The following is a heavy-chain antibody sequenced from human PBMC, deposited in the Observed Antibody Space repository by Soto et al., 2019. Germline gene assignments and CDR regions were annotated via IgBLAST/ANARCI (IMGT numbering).Heavy chain of an antibody. J-gene: IGHJ6*02. CDR3: ARPVGINWSIPRFGMDV. CDR1: GFTFGSYW. D-gene: IGHD1-1*01. CDR2: IKQDGSEK. Sequence: ESGGGLVQPGGSLRLSCAGSGFTFGSYWMSWVRQAPVQGLEWVANIKQDGSEKYYVDSVKGRFTISRDNANNSLYLQMNSLRAEDTAVYYCARPVGINWSIPRFGMDVWGHGAPGTVSS. V-gene: IGHV3-7*01.